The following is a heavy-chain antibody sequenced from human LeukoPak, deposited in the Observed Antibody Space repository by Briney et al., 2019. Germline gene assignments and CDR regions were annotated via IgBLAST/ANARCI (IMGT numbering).Heavy chain of an antibody. CDR2: INPNSGGT. V-gene: IGHV1-2*04. CDR3: ARGLRGEILQTGY. Sequence: GASVKVSCKASGYTFTGYYMHWVRQAPGQGLEWMGWINPNSGGTNYAQKFQGWVTMTRDTSISTAYMELSRLRSDDTAVYYCARGLRGEILQTGYWGQGTLVTVSS. J-gene: IGHJ4*02. D-gene: IGHD1-26*01. CDR1: GYTFTGYY.